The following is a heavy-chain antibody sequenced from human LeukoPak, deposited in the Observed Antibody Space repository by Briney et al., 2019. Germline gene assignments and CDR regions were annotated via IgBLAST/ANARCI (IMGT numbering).Heavy chain of an antibody. CDR3: ARMKLIGDIKYYFDY. Sequence: GGSLRLSCAASGFTFSSYSMNWVRQAPGKGLEWVSSISSSSSYIYYADSVKGRFTISRDNAKNSLYLQMNSLRAEDTAVYYCARMKLIGDIKYYFDYWGQGTLVTVFS. CDR2: ISSSSSYI. V-gene: IGHV3-21*01. D-gene: IGHD7-27*01. J-gene: IGHJ4*02. CDR1: GFTFSSYS.